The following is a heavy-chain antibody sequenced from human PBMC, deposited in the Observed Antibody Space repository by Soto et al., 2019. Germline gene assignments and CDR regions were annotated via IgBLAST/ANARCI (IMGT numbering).Heavy chain of an antibody. J-gene: IGHJ4*02. CDR1: GFTFKESA. CDR2: ISDTGAST. Sequence: EVRLLEAGGGLKQPGGSLRLSCAASGFTFKESAMNWVRQAPGKGLEWVASISDTGASTWYAESVRGRLSISRDNSKNTLYLEMNSLRGEDTAVYSCAKGRGSGWAWYFDNWGQGTLVTVSS. V-gene: IGHV3-23*01. CDR3: AKGRGSGWAWYFDN. D-gene: IGHD6-19*01.